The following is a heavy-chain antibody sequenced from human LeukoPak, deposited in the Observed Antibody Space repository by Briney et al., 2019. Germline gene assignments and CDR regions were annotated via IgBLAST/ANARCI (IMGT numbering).Heavy chain of an antibody. CDR1: GYSFTTYW. CDR2: IYPGDSDT. D-gene: IGHD3-10*01. Sequence: KHGESLKISCKGSGYSFTTYWIAWVRQMSGKGLEWMGIIYPGDSDTRYSPSFQGQVTISADKSINTAYLQWSSLKASDTAMYYCYTTWFGELSPPRYYYMDVWGKGTTVTISS. V-gene: IGHV5-51*01. J-gene: IGHJ6*03. CDR3: YTTWFGELSPPRYYYMDV.